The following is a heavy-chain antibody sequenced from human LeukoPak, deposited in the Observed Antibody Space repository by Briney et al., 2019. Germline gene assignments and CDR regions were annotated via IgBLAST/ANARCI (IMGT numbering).Heavy chain of an antibody. CDR2: IYYSGST. D-gene: IGHD3-10*01. J-gene: IGHJ6*03. Sequence: SETLSLTCTVSGYSISSGYYWSWIRQPPGKGLEWIGYIYYSGSTSYNPSLKSRVTISVDTSKNQFSLKLRSVTAADTAVYYCGRGDLGYYYGSGSYYYYYMDVWGKGTTVTISS. CDR1: GYSISSGYY. V-gene: IGHV4-61*01. CDR3: GRGDLGYYYGSGSYYYYYMDV.